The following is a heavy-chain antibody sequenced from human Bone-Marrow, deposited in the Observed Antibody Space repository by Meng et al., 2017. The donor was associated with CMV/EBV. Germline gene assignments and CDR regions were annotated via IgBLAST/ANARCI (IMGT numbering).Heavy chain of an antibody. CDR1: GFTISTHW. J-gene: IGHJ4*02. V-gene: IGHV3-7*01. D-gene: IGHD1-26*01. CDR3: ASGGSYYLNY. Sequence: GESLKISCAASGFTISTHWMNWVRQAPGKGLEWVANINQDERHYLDSVKGRFTVSRDNAQNSLYLQINSLRAEDTAVYYCASGGSYYLNYWGQGTLVTVSS. CDR2: INQDER.